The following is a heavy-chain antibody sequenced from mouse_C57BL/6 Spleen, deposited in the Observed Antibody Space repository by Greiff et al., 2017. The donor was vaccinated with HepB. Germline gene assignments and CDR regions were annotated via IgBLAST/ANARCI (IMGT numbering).Heavy chain of an antibody. J-gene: IGHJ4*01. Sequence: QVQLKESGPGLVQPSQSLSITCTVSGFSLTSYGVHWVRQSPGKGLEWLGVIWSGGSTDYNAAFISRLSISKDNSKSQVFFKMNSLQADDTAIYYCAREGYYGSSHYYAMDYWGQGTSVTVSS. CDR2: IWSGGST. V-gene: IGHV2-2*01. D-gene: IGHD1-1*01. CDR1: GFSLTSYG. CDR3: AREGYYGSSHYYAMDY.